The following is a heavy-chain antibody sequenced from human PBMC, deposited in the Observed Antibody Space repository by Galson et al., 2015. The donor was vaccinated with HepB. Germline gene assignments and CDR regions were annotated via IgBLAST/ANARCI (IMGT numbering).Heavy chain of an antibody. V-gene: IGHV1-69*13. CDR2: IIPIFGTA. CDR3: ARGHCSGGSCYSEGKNWFDP. CDR1: GGTFSSYA. Sequence: SVKVSCKASGGTFSSYAISWVRQAPGQGLEWMGGIIPIFGTANYAQKFQGRVTITADESTSTAYMELSSLRSEDTAVYYCARGHCSGGSCYSEGKNWFDPWGQGTLVIVSS. J-gene: IGHJ5*02. D-gene: IGHD2-15*01.